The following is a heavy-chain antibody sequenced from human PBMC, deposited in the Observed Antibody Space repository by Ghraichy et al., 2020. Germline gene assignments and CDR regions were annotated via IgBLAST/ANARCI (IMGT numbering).Heavy chain of an antibody. V-gene: IGHV1-8*01. CDR1: GYTFTSYD. CDR2: MNPNSGNT. J-gene: IGHJ6*02. CDR3: ARVRLVRGVIRAYYYYYGMDV. D-gene: IGHD3-10*01. Sequence: ASVKVSCKASGYTFTSYDINWVRQATGQGLEWMGWMNPNSGNTGYAQKFQGRVTMTRNTSISTAYMELSSLRSEDTAVYYCARVRLVRGVIRAYYYYYGMDVWGQGTTVTVSS.